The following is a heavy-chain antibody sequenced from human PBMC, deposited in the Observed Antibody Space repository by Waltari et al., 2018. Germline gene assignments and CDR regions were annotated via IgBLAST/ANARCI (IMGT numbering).Heavy chain of an antibody. J-gene: IGHJ4*02. CDR2: NYYSGST. V-gene: IGHV4-59*11. CDR3: ARSVYGGPGRY. Sequence: QVQLQESGPGLVKPSGTLSLTCTVSGGSISSHYWSWIRQPPGKGLECIGYNYYSGSTKYNPSLKSLVTISVDTSKNQFSLKLSSVTAADTAVYYCARSVYGGPGRYWGQGTLVTVSS. D-gene: IGHD4-17*01. CDR1: GGSISSHY.